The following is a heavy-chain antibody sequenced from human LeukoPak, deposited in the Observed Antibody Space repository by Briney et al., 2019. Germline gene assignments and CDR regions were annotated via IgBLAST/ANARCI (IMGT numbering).Heavy chain of an antibody. D-gene: IGHD3-16*01. CDR2: IKQDGSEK. Sequence: GGSLRLSCTASEFTFGDFAISWVRQAPGKGLEWVANIKQDGSEKYYVDSVKGRFTISRDNAKNSLYLQMNSLRAEDTAVYYCAREGRFGYDYFDYWGQGTLVTVSS. J-gene: IGHJ4*02. CDR3: AREGRFGYDYFDY. CDR1: EFTFGDFA. V-gene: IGHV3-7*01.